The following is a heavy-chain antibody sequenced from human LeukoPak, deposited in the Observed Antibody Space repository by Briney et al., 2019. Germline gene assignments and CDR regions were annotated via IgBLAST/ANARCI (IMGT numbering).Heavy chain of an antibody. CDR2: IWIDGSNN. Sequence: GGSLRLSCAASAFTFSSVGMHWVRQAPGKGLEWVAVIWIDGSNNYYAASVKGRFTISRDNSNNTLYLQMNSLRAEDTAVYYCARDPNWNAIPLYYFDYWGQGTLVTVSS. J-gene: IGHJ4*02. CDR1: AFTFSSVG. D-gene: IGHD1-1*01. CDR3: ARDPNWNAIPLYYFDY. V-gene: IGHV3-33*01.